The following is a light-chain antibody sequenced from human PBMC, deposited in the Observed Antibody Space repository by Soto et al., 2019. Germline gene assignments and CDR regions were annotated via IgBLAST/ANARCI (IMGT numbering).Light chain of an antibody. Sequence: QSVLSQPASVSGSPGQSITISCTATSSDVGGFNYVSWVQQHPGKAPKLMIYEVSNRPSGVSNRFSGSKSGNTASLTVSGLQADDEADYYCSSYAGNNNYVFGTGTKVTVL. CDR3: SSYAGNNNYV. V-gene: IGLV2-14*01. J-gene: IGLJ1*01. CDR2: EVS. CDR1: SSDVGGFNY.